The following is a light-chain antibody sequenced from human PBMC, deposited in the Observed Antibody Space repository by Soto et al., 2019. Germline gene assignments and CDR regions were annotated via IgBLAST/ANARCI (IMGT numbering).Light chain of an antibody. CDR3: SAYTARSILV. V-gene: IGLV2-14*01. Sequence: QSVLTQPASVSGSAGQSITISCSGTMRDVGAYNLVSRYQQHPGTAPKLIIYEVRNRPSGISSRFSGSRSGNTASLTISGLQSEDEGDYYCSAYTARSILVFGGGTKVTVL. CDR1: MRDVGAYNL. J-gene: IGLJ3*02. CDR2: EVR.